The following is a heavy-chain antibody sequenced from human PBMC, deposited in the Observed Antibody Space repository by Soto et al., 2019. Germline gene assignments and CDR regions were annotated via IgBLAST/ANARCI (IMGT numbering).Heavy chain of an antibody. J-gene: IGHJ3*02. Sequence: SETLSLTCAVSSGSISSSNWWSWVRQPPGKGLEWIGEIYHSGSTNYNPSLKSRVTISVDKSKDQFSLKLSSVTAADTAVYYCARDEDYGDYGGAFDIWGQGTMVTVSS. V-gene: IGHV4-4*02. CDR2: IYHSGST. CDR1: SGSISSSNW. CDR3: ARDEDYGDYGGAFDI. D-gene: IGHD4-17*01.